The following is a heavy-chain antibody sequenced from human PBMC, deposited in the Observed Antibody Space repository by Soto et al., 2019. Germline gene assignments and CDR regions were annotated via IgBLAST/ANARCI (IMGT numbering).Heavy chain of an antibody. CDR1: GGTFSSYA. CDR3: ARGLPDGFDPTETYYYYGMDV. J-gene: IGHJ6*02. CDR2: IIPIFGTA. Sequence: SVKVSCKASGGTFSSYAISWVRQAPGQGLEWMGGIIPIFGTANYAQKFKGRVTITADESTSTAYMELSSLRSEDTAVYYCARGLPDGFDPTETYYYYGMDVWGQGTTVTVSS. V-gene: IGHV1-69*13. D-gene: IGHD4-17*01.